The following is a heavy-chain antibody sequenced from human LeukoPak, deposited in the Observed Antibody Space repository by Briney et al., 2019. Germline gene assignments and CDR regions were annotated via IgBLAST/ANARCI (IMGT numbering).Heavy chain of an antibody. CDR3: ARGGYYDSSGPTWDWFDP. J-gene: IGHJ5*02. D-gene: IGHD3-22*01. CDR1: GYTFTSYY. Sequence: ASVTVSCKASGYTFTSYYLHWVRQAPGQGLEWMEIINPSGGSTTYSQKFQGRVTMTRDTSTSTVYMELSSLRSEDTALYYCARGGYYDSSGPTWDWFDPWGQGTLVTVSS. V-gene: IGHV1-46*01. CDR2: INPSGGST.